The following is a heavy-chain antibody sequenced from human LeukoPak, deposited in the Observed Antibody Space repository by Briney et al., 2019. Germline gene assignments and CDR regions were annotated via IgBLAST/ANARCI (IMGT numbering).Heavy chain of an antibody. CDR1: GGSISSSSYY. D-gene: IGHD6-13*01. V-gene: IGHV4-39*01. CDR2: IYYSGST. J-gene: IGHJ5*02. Sequence: ASETLSLTCTVSGGSISSSSYYWGRIRQPPWKGLERIGSIYYSGSTYYNPSLRSRVTISVDTSKNQSSLKLSSVTAADTAVYYCARHVPGAAGILRWFDPWGQGTLVTVSS. CDR3: ARHVPGAAGILRWFDP.